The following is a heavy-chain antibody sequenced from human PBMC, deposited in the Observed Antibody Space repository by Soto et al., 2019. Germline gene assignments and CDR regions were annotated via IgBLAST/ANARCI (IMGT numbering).Heavy chain of an antibody. Sequence: QVQLVESGGGVVQPGRSLRLSCAASGFTFSSYGMHWVRQAPGKGLEWVAVIWYDGSNKYYADSVKGRFTISRDNSKNTLYLQMNSLRDEDTAVYYCARDPATYYDYIWGSSAYFDYWGQGTLVTVSS. CDR1: GFTFSSYG. CDR2: IWYDGSNK. V-gene: IGHV3-33*01. D-gene: IGHD3-16*01. CDR3: ARDPATYYDYIWGSSAYFDY. J-gene: IGHJ4*02.